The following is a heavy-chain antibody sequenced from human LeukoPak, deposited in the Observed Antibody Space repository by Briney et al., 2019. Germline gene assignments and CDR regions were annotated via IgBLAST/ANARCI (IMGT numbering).Heavy chain of an antibody. J-gene: IGHJ4*02. Sequence: GGSLRLSCAASGFSFGTQVMTWVRQPPGKGLEWVSTVGDSGGATYYSDSVKGRFTISRDNAKNTLYPQMNSLRAEDTALYYCAKFPFGTWISWGQGTLVTVSS. CDR2: VGDSGGAT. CDR3: AKFPFGTWIS. D-gene: IGHD2-2*03. V-gene: IGHV3-23*01. CDR1: GFSFGTQV.